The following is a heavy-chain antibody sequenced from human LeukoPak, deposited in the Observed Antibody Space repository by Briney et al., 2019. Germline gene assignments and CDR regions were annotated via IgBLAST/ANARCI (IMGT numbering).Heavy chain of an antibody. CDR2: ISWNSGSI. J-gene: IGHJ4*02. D-gene: IGHD3-22*01. CDR3: AKDFTFRDYYDSSGYCDY. CDR1: GFTFDDYA. Sequence: GGSLRLSGAASGFTFDDYAMPWVRQAPGKGLEWVSGISWNSGSIGYADSVKGRFTISRDNAKNSLYLQMNSLRAEDTALYYCAKDFTFRDYYDSSGYCDYWGQGTLVTVSS. V-gene: IGHV3-9*01.